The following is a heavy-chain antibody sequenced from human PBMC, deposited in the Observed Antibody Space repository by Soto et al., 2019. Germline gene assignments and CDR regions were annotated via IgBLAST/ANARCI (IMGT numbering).Heavy chain of an antibody. J-gene: IGHJ6*03. CDR2: INPSGGSA. CDR3: ARGIAAGLPYYYYYMDV. V-gene: IGHV1-46*03. Sequence: ASVKVSCKASGYTFTSYYMFWVRQAPGQGLEWMGLINPSGGSANYAQKFQGRVAMTRDTSTSTVYRELSSMRSEDTAVYFCARGIAAGLPYYYYYMDVWGKGTTVTVSS. CDR1: GYTFTSYY. D-gene: IGHD6-13*01.